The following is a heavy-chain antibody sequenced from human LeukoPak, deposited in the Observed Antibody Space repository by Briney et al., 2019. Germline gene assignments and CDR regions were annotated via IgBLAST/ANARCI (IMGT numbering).Heavy chain of an antibody. V-gene: IGHV1-2*02. D-gene: IGHD3-22*01. CDR3: ARVGRGTGYYYDSSGGYFDY. CDR2: INPNSGGT. Sequence: ASVKVSCKDSGYTFTGYYMHWVRQAPGQGLEWMGWINPNSGGTNYAQKFQGRVTMTRDTSISTAYMELSRLRSDDTAVYYCARVGRGTGYYYDSSGGYFDYWGQGTLVTVSS. J-gene: IGHJ4*02. CDR1: GYTFTGYY.